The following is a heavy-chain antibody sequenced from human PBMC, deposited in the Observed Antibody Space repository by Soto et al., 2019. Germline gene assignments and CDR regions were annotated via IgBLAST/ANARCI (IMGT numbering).Heavy chain of an antibody. J-gene: IGHJ5*01. V-gene: IGHV1-18*01. CDR3: AKNSSRDWLDS. CDR2: ISIYVSYS. CDR1: GYVFSNYG. D-gene: IGHD6-13*01. Sequence: VQLVQSGAELKMPGASVKVSCKTSGYVFSNYGLTWVRQAPGQGLEWMGWISIYVSYSHSSPKFHGRLIMTTDTSTNTAFMELRNLIIDDTAVYFCAKNSSRDWLDSWGQGTLITISS.